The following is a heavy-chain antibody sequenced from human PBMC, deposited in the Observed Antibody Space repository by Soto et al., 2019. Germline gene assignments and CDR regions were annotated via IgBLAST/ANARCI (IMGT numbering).Heavy chain of an antibody. CDR3: ARHVDYYYSMGV. Sequence: GESLKISCKGSGYRFSNYWIGWVRQKPGKGLEWMGIIYGSDSDTRYSPSFQGQVTVSADKSTNTAYLQWSSLKASDTAIYYCARHVDYYYSMGVCGQRTTITVSS. V-gene: IGHV5-51*01. J-gene: IGHJ6*02. CDR1: GYRFSNYW. CDR2: IYGSDSDT. D-gene: IGHD2-15*01.